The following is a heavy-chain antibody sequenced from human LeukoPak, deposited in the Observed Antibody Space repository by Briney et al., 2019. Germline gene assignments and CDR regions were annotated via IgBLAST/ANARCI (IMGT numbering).Heavy chain of an antibody. V-gene: IGHV5-51*01. CDR1: GYSFTNYW. CDR2: IYPGYSDT. Sequence: GESLKISCQGSGYSFTNYWLGWVRQMPGKGLEWMGIIYPGYSDTKYIPSFEGQVTISADKSITTASLQWSSLKASDTTMYYCARRNPISDAFDIWGQGTMVTVSS. J-gene: IGHJ3*02. CDR3: ARRNPISDAFDI. D-gene: IGHD1-14*01.